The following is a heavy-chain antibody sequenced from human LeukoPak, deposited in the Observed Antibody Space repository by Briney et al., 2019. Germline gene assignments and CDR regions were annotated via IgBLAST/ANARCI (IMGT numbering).Heavy chain of an antibody. CDR1: GAALSEYY. CDR2: VAHKGPTVYSPTLNR. J-gene: IGHJ4*02. Sequence: PSETLSLTCVVYGAALSEYYWSWIRQSPGKGLEWIGEVAHKGPTVYSPTLNRKYNPSFKSRVTMSVDPSKNQFSLKLTSVTVADTATYYCVRQGTNSGYYLLDYWGQGHLVIVSS. D-gene: IGHD3-22*01. V-gene: IGHV4-34*01. CDR3: VRQGTNSGYYLLDY.